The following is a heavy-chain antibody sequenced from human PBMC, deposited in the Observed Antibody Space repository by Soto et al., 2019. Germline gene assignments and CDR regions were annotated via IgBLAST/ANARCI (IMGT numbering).Heavy chain of an antibody. CDR3: AVPTGIEVTGPDY. CDR2: ISGNGGST. V-gene: IGHV3-23*01. J-gene: IGHJ4*02. CDR1: GFTFGSYA. D-gene: IGHD6-19*01. Sequence: PGGSLRLSCAASGFTFGSYAMSWVRQAPGKGLQWVSAISGNGGSTYYADSVKGRFTISRDNSKNTLYLQMNSLGADDTAIYYCAVPTGIEVTGPDYWGQGTLVTVSS.